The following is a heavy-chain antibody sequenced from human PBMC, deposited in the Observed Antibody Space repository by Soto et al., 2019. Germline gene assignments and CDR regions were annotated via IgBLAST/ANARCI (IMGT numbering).Heavy chain of an antibody. CDR3: AREWFRGGSQFYYYYGMDV. D-gene: IGHD2-15*01. Sequence: SVKVSCKASGGTFSSYTISWVRQAPGQGLEWMGRIIPILGIANYAQKFQGRVTITADKSTSTAYMELSSLRSEDTAVYYCAREWFRGGSQFYYYYGMDVWGQGTTVTVSS. CDR2: IIPILGIA. V-gene: IGHV1-69*04. CDR1: GGTFSSYT. J-gene: IGHJ6*02.